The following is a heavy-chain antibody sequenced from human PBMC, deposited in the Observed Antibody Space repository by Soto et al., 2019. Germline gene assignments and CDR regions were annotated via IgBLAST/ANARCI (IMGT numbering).Heavy chain of an antibody. CDR2: IYYSGST. D-gene: IGHD3-9*01. V-gene: IGHV4-59*01. J-gene: IGHJ6*02. CDR1: GGSISSYY. CDR3: AREGDILTGDGMDV. Sequence: LSLTCTVSGGSISSYYWSWIRQPPGKGLEWIGYIYYSGSTNYNPSLKSRVTISVDTSKNQFSLKLSSVTAADTAVYYCAREGDILTGDGMDVWGQGTTVTVSS.